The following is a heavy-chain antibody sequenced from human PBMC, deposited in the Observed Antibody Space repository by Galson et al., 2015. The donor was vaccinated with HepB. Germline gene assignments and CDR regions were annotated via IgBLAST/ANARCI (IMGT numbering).Heavy chain of an antibody. J-gene: IGHJ6*02. D-gene: IGHD2-2*01. Sequence: SLRLSCAASGFTFSSYAMHWVRQAPGKGLEWVAVISYDGSNKYYADSVKGRFTISRDNSKNTLYLQMNSLRAEDTAVYYCARDRDCSSTSCFRTYVRYYYYYYGMDVWGQGTTVTVSS. CDR2: ISYDGSNK. V-gene: IGHV3-30-3*01. CDR3: ARDRDCSSTSCFRTYVRYYYYYYGMDV. CDR1: GFTFSSYA.